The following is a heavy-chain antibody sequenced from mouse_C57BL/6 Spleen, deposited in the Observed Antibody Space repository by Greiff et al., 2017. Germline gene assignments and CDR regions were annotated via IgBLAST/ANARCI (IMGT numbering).Heavy chain of an antibody. J-gene: IGHJ4*01. V-gene: IGHV5-17*01. D-gene: IGHD4-1*02. CDR3: ARKANWAYAMDY. CDR2: ISSGSSTI. Sequence: EVQGVESGGGLVKPGGSLKLSCVASGFTFSDYGMHWVRQAPEKGLEWVAYISSGSSTIYYADTVKGRFTISRDNAKNTLFLQMTSLRSEDTAMYYCARKANWAYAMDYWGQGTSVTVSS. CDR1: GFTFSDYG.